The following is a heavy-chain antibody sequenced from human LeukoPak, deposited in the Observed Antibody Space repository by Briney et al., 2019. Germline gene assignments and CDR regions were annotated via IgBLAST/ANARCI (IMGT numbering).Heavy chain of an antibody. Sequence: PSETLSLTCTVSGGSISSSSYYWGWIRQPPGKGLEWIGSIYYSGSTNYNPSLKSRVTISVDTSKNQFSLKLSFVTPADTAVYYCARGVVAAPQTFDYWGQGTLVTVSS. CDR2: IYYSGST. J-gene: IGHJ4*02. V-gene: IGHV4-39*07. CDR3: ARGVVAAPQTFDY. D-gene: IGHD2-15*01. CDR1: GGSISSSSYY.